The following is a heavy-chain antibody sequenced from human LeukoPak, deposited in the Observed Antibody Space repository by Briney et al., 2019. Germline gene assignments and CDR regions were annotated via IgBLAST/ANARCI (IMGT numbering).Heavy chain of an antibody. CDR2: ISAYNGNT. CDR1: GYTFTSYG. CDR3: ARDPPSIAARRHELKTEFDY. Sequence: GASVKVSCKASGYTFTSYGISWVRQAPGQGLGWMGWISAYNGNTNYAQKLQGRVTMTTDTSTSTAYMELRSLRSDDTAVYYCARDPPSIAARRHELKTEFDYWGQGTLVTVSS. J-gene: IGHJ4*02. V-gene: IGHV1-18*01. D-gene: IGHD6-6*01.